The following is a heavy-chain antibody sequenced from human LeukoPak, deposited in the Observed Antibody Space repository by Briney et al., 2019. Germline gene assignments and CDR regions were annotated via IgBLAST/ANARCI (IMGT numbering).Heavy chain of an antibody. Sequence: GESLRLSCAASVFTFSDYSMNWVREAPGKGLEWVSYIDGSGDTKYYADSVKGRFTISRDNAKNSLDLQMNSLRDEDTAVYYCSRRFDCWGQGTLVTVSS. J-gene: IGHJ4*02. CDR1: VFTFSDYS. CDR3: SRRFDC. V-gene: IGHV3-48*02. CDR2: IDGSGDTK.